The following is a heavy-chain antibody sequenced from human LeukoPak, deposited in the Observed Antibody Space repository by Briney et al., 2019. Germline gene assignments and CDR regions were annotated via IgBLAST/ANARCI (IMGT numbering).Heavy chain of an antibody. Sequence: GGSLRLSCAASGFTFSNAWMNWVRQAPGKGLEWVSYISSSNTTIYYADSVKGRFTISRDNAKNSLYLQMNSLRAEDTAVYYCARGRGYCSGGSCYSDVWGKGTTVTVSS. D-gene: IGHD2-15*01. J-gene: IGHJ6*04. CDR1: GFTFSNAW. CDR2: ISSSNTTI. V-gene: IGHV3-48*01. CDR3: ARGRGYCSGGSCYSDV.